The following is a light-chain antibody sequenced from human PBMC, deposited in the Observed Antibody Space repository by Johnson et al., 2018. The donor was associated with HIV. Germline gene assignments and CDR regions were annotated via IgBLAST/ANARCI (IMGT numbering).Light chain of an antibody. CDR2: DNN. CDR3: GTLDSGLRTGF. CDR1: SSNIGNNY. V-gene: IGLV1-51*01. Sequence: QAVLTQPPSVSAAPGQKVTISCSGSSSNIGNNYVSWYQQLPGTAPKLLIYDNNKRPSGIPDRFSGSKSGTSATLGITGLQTGDEADYYCGTLDSGLRTGFFGTGTKVTVL. J-gene: IGLJ1*01.